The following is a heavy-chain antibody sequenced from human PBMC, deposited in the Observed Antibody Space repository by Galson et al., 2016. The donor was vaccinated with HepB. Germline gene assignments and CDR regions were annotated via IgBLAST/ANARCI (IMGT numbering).Heavy chain of an antibody. CDR3: ASYLIQSWAGSDAFDT. Sequence: ETLSLTCAVSGGSISRNNWWSWVRQPPGKGLEWIGEIFHSGDTNYNPSLRSQVTISVNKSKNHVPLKLISVTAADTAMYYCASYLIQSWAGSDAFDTWGQGKMVTVSS. V-gene: IGHV4-4*02. D-gene: IGHD5-18*01. J-gene: IGHJ3*02. CDR1: GGSISRNNW. CDR2: IFHSGDT.